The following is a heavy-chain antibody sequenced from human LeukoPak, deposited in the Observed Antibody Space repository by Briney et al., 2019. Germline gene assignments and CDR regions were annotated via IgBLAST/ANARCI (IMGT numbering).Heavy chain of an antibody. CDR3: ARVWFLFLEWVYYYYYYMDV. CDR2: INPSGGST. D-gene: IGHD3-3*01. J-gene: IGHJ6*03. Sequence: ASVKVSCMASGYTFTSYYMHWVRQAPGQGLEWMGIINPSGGSTSYAQKFQGRVTMTRDTSTSTVYMELSSLRSEDTALYYCARVWFLFLEWVYYYYYYMDVWGKGTTVTVSS. V-gene: IGHV1-46*01. CDR1: GYTFTSYY.